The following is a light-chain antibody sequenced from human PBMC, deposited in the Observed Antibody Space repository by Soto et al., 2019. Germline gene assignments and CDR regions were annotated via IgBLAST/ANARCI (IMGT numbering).Light chain of an antibody. CDR2: GAS. V-gene: IGKV3-20*01. Sequence: EILLTQSPGTLSLSPAERATLSCRASQSVSNNYLAWYQQTPGHAPXLRIYGASNRATGIPDRLSGSGSGTDFTLTISRLEPEDFAVYYCQQYGSSGTFGQVTKVDIK. J-gene: IGKJ1*01. CDR1: QSVSNNY. CDR3: QQYGSSGT.